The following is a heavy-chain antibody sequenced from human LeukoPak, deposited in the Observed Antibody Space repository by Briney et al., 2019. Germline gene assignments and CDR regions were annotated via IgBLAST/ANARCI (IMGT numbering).Heavy chain of an antibody. CDR2: ISWDGGST. J-gene: IGHJ4*02. Sequence: GGSLRLSCAASGFTFDDYAMHWVRQAPGKGLEWVSLISWDGGSTYYADSVKGRFTISRDNSKNSLYLQMNSLRAEDTALYYCAKDIARYDYGGKGVDYWGQGTLVTVSS. CDR1: GFTFDDYA. CDR3: AKDIARYDYGGKGVDY. D-gene: IGHD4-23*01. V-gene: IGHV3-43D*03.